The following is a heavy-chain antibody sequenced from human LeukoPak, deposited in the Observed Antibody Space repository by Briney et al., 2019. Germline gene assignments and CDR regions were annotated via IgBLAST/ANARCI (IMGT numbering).Heavy chain of an antibody. Sequence: GGSLRLSCAASGFTFSSYSMNWVRQAPGKGLEWVSCISTSSSYIYYADSVKGRFTISRDNAKNSLYLQMNSLRAEDTAVYYCARGVGYRYGSDNYFDYWGQGTLVTVSS. CDR2: ISTSSSYI. CDR3: ARGVGYRYGSDNYFDY. V-gene: IGHV3-21*01. CDR1: GFTFSSYS. D-gene: IGHD5-18*01. J-gene: IGHJ4*02.